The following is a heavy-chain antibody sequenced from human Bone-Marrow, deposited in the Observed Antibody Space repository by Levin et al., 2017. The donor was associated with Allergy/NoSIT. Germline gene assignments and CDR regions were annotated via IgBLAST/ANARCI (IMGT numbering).Heavy chain of an antibody. CDR3: ARVTRVLRYFDWLSNGTTDAFDI. CDR2: ISSSSSYT. Sequence: GGSLRLSCAASGFTFSDYYMSWIRQAPGKGLEWVSYISSSSSYTNYADSVKGRFTISRDNAKNSLYLQMNSLRAEDTAVYYCARVTRVLRYFDWLSNGTTDAFDIWGQGTMVTVSS. V-gene: IGHV3-11*05. D-gene: IGHD3-9*01. J-gene: IGHJ3*02. CDR1: GFTFSDYY.